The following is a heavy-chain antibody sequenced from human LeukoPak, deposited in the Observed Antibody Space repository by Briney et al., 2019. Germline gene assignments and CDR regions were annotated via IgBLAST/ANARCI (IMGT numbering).Heavy chain of an antibody. J-gene: IGHJ4*02. CDR2: ISGSGGST. V-gene: IGHV3-23*01. CDR1: GFTFSSYA. Sequence: PGGSLRLSCAASGFTFSSYAMSWVRQAPGKGLEWVSAISGSGGSTYYADSVKGRFTISRDNAKNTLYLQMSSLRVEDTAVYSCARANNFDYWGQGTLVTVSS. CDR3: ARANNFDY. D-gene: IGHD4/OR15-4a*01.